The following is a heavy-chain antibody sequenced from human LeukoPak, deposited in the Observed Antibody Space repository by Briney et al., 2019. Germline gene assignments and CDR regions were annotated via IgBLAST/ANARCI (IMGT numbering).Heavy chain of an antibody. V-gene: IGHV3-48*01. D-gene: IGHD3-10*01. Sequence: PGGSLRLSCAASGFTFSSYSMNWVRQAPGKGLEWVSYISSSSSTIYYADSVKGRFTISRDNAKNSLYLQMNSLRAEDTAVYYCARVSRDITMVRGRLDWFDPWGQGTLVTVSS. CDR2: ISSSSSTI. CDR1: GFTFSSYS. CDR3: ARVSRDITMVRGRLDWFDP. J-gene: IGHJ5*02.